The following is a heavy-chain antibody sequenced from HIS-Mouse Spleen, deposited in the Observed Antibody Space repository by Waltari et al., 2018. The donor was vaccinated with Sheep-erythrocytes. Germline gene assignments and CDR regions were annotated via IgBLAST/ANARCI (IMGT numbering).Heavy chain of an antibody. CDR1: GFTVSSNY. CDR3: ARDSKGKDWGNWYFDL. D-gene: IGHD7-27*01. CDR2: IYSGGST. V-gene: IGHV3-53*02. J-gene: IGHJ2*01. Sequence: EVQLVETGGGLIQPGGSLRLSCAASGFTVSSNYMSWVRQAPGKGLEGVSVIYSGGSTYYADSVKGRFTISRDNSKNTLYLQMNSLRAEDTAVYYCARDSKGKDWGNWYFDLWGRGTLVTVSS.